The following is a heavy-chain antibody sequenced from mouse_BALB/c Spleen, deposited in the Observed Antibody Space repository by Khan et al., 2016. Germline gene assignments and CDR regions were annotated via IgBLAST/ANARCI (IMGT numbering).Heavy chain of an antibody. CDR1: GYTFTIYW. CDR2: INPSTGYT. CDR3: ALRGYTVIIRIAK. V-gene: IGHV1-7*01. D-gene: IGHD3-1*01. Sequence: QVRLQQSGAELAKPGASVKMSCKASGYTFTIYWMHWVKQRPGQGLEWIGYINPSTGYTEYNQKFKDKATLPADKSSRTAYMQLRSLTSEVSAMYYCALRGYTVIIRIAKWSQGTLVTVSA. J-gene: IGHJ3*02.